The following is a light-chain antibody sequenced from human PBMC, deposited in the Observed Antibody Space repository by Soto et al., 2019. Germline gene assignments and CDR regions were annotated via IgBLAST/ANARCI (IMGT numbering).Light chain of an antibody. V-gene: IGKV3-20*01. Sequence: EIVLTQSPGTLSLSPGERATLSCGASQSVSSKLAWYQQKPGQAPRLLIYGASIRATGIPDRFSGSGSGTDFTLTITRLEPEDFAVFYCQHYHSSPISFGQGTRLEIK. CDR1: QSVSSK. J-gene: IGKJ5*01. CDR3: QHYHSSPIS. CDR2: GAS.